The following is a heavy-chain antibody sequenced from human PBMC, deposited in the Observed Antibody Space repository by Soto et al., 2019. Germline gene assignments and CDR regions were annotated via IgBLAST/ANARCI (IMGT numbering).Heavy chain of an antibody. V-gene: IGHV3-23*01. CDR2: ISGNGDSA. D-gene: IGHD6-19*01. J-gene: IGHJ4*02. CDR3: GKERRGSGWSVCNF. CDR1: GFTFSGYC. Sequence: VGSLRLSCSSSGFTFSGYCMHLVRQAPGKGLEWVSDISGNGDSARYADSVKGRFTISRDNSRDTLYLQMNRLRVDDTAVYYCGKERRGSGWSVCNFWGQGILVTVSS.